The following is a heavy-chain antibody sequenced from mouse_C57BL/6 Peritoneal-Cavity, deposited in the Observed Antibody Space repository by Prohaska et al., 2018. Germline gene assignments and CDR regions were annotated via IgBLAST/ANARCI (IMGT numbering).Heavy chain of an antibody. V-gene: IGHV1-34*01. CDR3: AREGNSH. J-gene: IGHJ2*01. CDR2: IYPNNGGN. D-gene: IGHD3-3*01. Sequence: HGKSLEWIGYIYPNNGGNGYNQKFKGKATLTVDKSSSTAYMELRSLTSEDSAVYYCAREGNSHWGQGTTLTVSS.